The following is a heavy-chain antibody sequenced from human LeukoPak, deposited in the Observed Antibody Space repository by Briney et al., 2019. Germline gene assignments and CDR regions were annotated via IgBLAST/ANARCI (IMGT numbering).Heavy chain of an antibody. J-gene: IGHJ6*02. CDR2: INHSGST. Sequence: EWICEINHSGSTNYHPSLKSRVTISVDTSKNQFSLKLSSVTAADTAVYYCARTYYYYGMDVWGQGTTVTVSS. V-gene: IGHV4-34*13. CDR3: ARTYYYYGMDV.